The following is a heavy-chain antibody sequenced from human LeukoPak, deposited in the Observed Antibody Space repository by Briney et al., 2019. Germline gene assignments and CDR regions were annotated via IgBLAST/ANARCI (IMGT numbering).Heavy chain of an antibody. V-gene: IGHV4-34*01. CDR2: INHSGST. J-gene: IGHJ4*02. CDR1: GGSISSYY. CDR3: ARGLGSTTGTTFDY. D-gene: IGHD1-7*01. Sequence: SETLSLTCTVSGGSISSYYWSWIRQPPGKGLEWIGEINHSGSTNYNPSLKSRVTISVDTSKNQFSLKLSSVTAADTAVYYCARGLGSTTGTTFDYWGQGTLVTVSS.